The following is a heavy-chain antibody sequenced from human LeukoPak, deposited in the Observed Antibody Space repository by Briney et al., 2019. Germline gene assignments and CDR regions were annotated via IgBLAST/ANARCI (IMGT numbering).Heavy chain of an antibody. CDR1: GFSFSSYW. Sequence: GGSLRLSCAASGFSFSSYWMAWVRQAPGKGLEWVANIRQDGSEKYYVGSVQGRFTISRDNARNSLHLQMNSLRVEDTAVYYCAREYPWSSGWYSYAFDVWGQGTMVTVTS. CDR3: AREYPWSSGWYSYAFDV. D-gene: IGHD6-19*01. V-gene: IGHV3-7*01. CDR2: IRQDGSEK. J-gene: IGHJ3*01.